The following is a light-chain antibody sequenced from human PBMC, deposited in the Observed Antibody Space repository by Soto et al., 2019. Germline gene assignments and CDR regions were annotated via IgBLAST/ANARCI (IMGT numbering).Light chain of an antibody. V-gene: IGKV3-11*01. J-gene: IGKJ1*01. CDR1: QSVSTY. CDR2: DAS. Sequence: EIVLTQSPATLSLSPGERATLSCRATQSVSTYLAWYQQKPGQAPRLLIYDASNRATGIPARFSGSGSGTDFTLTISSLEPEDFAVYYCQQRVNWPPGPFGQGTKVEIK. CDR3: QQRVNWPPGP.